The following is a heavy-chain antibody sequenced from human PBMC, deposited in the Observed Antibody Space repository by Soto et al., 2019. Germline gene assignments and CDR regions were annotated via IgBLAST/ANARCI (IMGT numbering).Heavy chain of an antibody. Sequence: SETLSLTCPVSGGSISSYYWSWIRQPPGKGLEWIGCIYYSGSTNYNPSLKSRVTISVDTSKNQFSLKLSSVTAADTAVYYCATQEVGGSYVYTFDPWGQGTLVTVS. CDR2: IYYSGST. D-gene: IGHD1-26*01. CDR1: GGSISSYY. V-gene: IGHV4-59*08. J-gene: IGHJ5*02. CDR3: ATQEVGGSYVYTFDP.